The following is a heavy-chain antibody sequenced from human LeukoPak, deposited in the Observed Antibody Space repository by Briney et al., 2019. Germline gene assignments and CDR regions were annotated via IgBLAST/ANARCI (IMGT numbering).Heavy chain of an antibody. V-gene: IGHV3-30*02. J-gene: IGHJ4*02. Sequence: GGSLRLSGAASGLTFSSSGMQWGRHAPGKGLEWVAFIRYDETNKHYADSVKGRFTISRDNSKNTLYLQMNSLRSEDTAVYYCAKGVYGGSSGGFYFDYWGQGALVTVSS. CDR3: AKGVYGGSSGGFYFDY. D-gene: IGHD1-26*01. CDR2: IRYDETNK. CDR1: GLTFSSSG.